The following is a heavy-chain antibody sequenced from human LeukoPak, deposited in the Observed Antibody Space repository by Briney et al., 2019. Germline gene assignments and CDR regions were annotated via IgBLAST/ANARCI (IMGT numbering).Heavy chain of an antibody. D-gene: IGHD6-25*01. Sequence: GGSLRLSCAASGFTFSSYWMHWVRQAPGKGLVWVSRINSDGSSTSYADSVKGRFTISRDNAKNTLYLQMNSLRAEDTAVYYCAKASAADGMDVWGQGTTVTVSS. CDR1: GFTFSSYW. CDR3: AKASAADGMDV. J-gene: IGHJ6*02. CDR2: INSDGSST. V-gene: IGHV3-74*01.